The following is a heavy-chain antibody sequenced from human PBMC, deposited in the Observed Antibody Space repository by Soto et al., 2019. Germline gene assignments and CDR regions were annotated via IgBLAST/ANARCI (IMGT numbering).Heavy chain of an antibody. CDR1: GFTFSNHG. V-gene: IGHV3-33*01. Sequence: QVKLVESGGGVVQPGRSLRLSCAASGFTFSNHGMHWVRQAPGKGLGWVTVIWYDGTNRFYADSVKGRFTASRDIFGNSVFLQLNRLRVEDTAVYYCARESSSGRRDRIDYWGQGTLVTVSS. CDR3: ARESSSGRRDRIDY. D-gene: IGHD6-19*01. J-gene: IGHJ4*02. CDR2: IWYDGTNR.